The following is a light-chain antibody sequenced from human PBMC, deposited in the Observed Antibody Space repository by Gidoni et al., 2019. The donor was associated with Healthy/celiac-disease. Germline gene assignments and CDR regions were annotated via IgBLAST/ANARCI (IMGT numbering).Light chain of an antibody. Sequence: DIQITQSPSTLSASVGDRVTITCRASQSISSWLAWYQQQPGKAPKLLIYDASSWESGVPSRFSGSGSGTEFTLTISSLQPDDFATYYCQQYNSYWTFGQGTKVEIK. CDR3: QQYNSYWT. CDR1: QSISSW. CDR2: DAS. J-gene: IGKJ1*01. V-gene: IGKV1-5*01.